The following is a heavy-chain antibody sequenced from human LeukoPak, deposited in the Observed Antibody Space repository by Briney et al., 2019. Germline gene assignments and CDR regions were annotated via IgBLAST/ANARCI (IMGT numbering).Heavy chain of an antibody. D-gene: IGHD2-15*01. Sequence: GGSLRLSCAASGFTFSSYGMHWVRQAPGKGLEWVAVISYDGSNKYYADSVKGRFTISRDNSKNTLYLQMNSLRAEDTAVYYCARKGRYCSGGSRYSEDYFDYWGQGTLVTVSS. CDR1: GFTFSSYG. CDR3: ARKGRYCSGGSRYSEDYFDY. CDR2: ISYDGSNK. V-gene: IGHV3-30*03. J-gene: IGHJ4*02.